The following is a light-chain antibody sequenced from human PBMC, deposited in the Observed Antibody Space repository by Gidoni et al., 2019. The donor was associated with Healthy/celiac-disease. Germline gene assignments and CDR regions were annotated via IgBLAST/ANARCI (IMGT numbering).Light chain of an antibody. V-gene: IGKV3-11*01. Sequence: EIVLTQSPATLSLSPGERATLSCRASQSVSSYLAWYQQKPGQAPRLLIYDASNRATGIPARFSGSGSGTDFTLTISSLEPEDFAVYYCQQRSNWRGTFXXXTRLEIK. CDR2: DAS. J-gene: IGKJ5*01. CDR1: QSVSSY. CDR3: QQRSNWRGT.